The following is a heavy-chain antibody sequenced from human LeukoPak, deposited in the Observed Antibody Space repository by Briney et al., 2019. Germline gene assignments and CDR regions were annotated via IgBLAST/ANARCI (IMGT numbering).Heavy chain of an antibody. CDR2: IRYDGSNK. Sequence: GGSLRLSCAASGFTFSSYGMHWVRQAPGKGLEWVAFIRYDGSNKYYADSVKGRFTISRDNSKNTLYLQMNSLRAEDTAVYYCAKDGGGYYPSYYYYMDVWGKGTTVTVSS. J-gene: IGHJ6*03. CDR3: AKDGGGYYPSYYYYMDV. D-gene: IGHD3-22*01. V-gene: IGHV3-30*02. CDR1: GFTFSSYG.